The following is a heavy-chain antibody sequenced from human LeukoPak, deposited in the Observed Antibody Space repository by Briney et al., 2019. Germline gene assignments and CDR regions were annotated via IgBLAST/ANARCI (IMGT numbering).Heavy chain of an antibody. CDR3: AREGYSDSSGSFLGWFDP. CDR2: IYYSGST. D-gene: IGHD3-22*01. CDR1: GGSISSYY. V-gene: IGHV4-59*01. Sequence: SETLSLTCTVSGGSISSYYWSWIRQPPGKGLEWIGFIYYSGSTNYNPSLKSRVTISVDTSKNQFSLKLTSVTAADTAVYYCAREGYSDSSGSFLGWFDPWGQGTLVTVSS. J-gene: IGHJ5*02.